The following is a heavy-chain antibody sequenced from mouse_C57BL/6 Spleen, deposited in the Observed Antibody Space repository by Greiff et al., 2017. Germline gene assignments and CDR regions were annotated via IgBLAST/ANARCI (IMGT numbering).Heavy chain of an antibody. V-gene: IGHV1-55*01. Sequence: VQLQQPGAELVKPGASVKMSCKASGYTFTSYWITWVKQRPGQGLEWIGDIYPGSGSTNYNEKFKGKATLTVDTSSSTAYMQLSSLTSEDSAVYYCARPNYSNYFFDYWGQGTTLTVSS. CDR2: IYPGSGST. J-gene: IGHJ2*01. CDR1: GYTFTSYW. D-gene: IGHD2-5*01. CDR3: ARPNYSNYFFDY.